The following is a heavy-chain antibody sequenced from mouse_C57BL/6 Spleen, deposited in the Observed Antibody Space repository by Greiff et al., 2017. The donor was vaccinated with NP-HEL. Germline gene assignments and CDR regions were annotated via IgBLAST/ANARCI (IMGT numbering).Heavy chain of an antibody. CDR3: ATGTRAMDY. V-gene: IGHV1-55*01. CDR1: GYTFTSYW. D-gene: IGHD4-1*01. CDR2: ISPGSGST. Sequence: QVHVKQPGAELVKPGASVKMSCKASGYTFTSYWITWVKQKPGQGLEWIGDISPGSGSTTYNEKFKSKATLTVDTSSSTAYMQLSSLTSEDSAVYYCATGTRAMDYWGQGTSVTVSS. J-gene: IGHJ4*01.